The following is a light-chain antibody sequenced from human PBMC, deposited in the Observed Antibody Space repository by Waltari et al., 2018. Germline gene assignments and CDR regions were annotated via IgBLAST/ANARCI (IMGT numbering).Light chain of an antibody. Sequence: QSALTQPASVSGSPGQSITISCPRTSSDVGGYNYVAWYQQHPGKAPKVLIYDVSNRPSGVSNRFSGSKSGNTASLTISGLQAEDEADYYCSSYTNSNTWVFGGGTKLTVL. J-gene: IGLJ3*02. CDR2: DVS. CDR1: SSDVGGYNY. CDR3: SSYTNSNTWV. V-gene: IGLV2-14*03.